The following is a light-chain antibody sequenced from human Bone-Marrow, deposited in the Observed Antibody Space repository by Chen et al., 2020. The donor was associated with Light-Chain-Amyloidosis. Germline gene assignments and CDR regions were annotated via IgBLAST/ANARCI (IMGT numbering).Light chain of an antibody. V-gene: IGLV2-14*01. CDR3: SSYTITNTLV. J-gene: IGLJ1*01. Sequence: QSALTQPASVAGSPGQSITISCTGTSSDVGGDNHVSWYQQHPDKAPKLMIYEVTNRPSWVPDRFSGSKSDNTASLTISGLQTEDEADYFCSSYTITNTLVFGSGPRFTVL. CDR2: EVT. CDR1: SSDVGGDNH.